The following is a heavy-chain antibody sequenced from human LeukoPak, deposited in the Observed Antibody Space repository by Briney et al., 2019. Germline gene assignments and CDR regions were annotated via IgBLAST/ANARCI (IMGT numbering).Heavy chain of an antibody. Sequence: PSETLSLTCTVSGGSISGYFWTWIRQPAGKELEWIERVYTSGTTYYNPSLESRVTISVDTSKNQFSLKLSSVTAADTAVYYCARLDSGDYYYYYYGMDVWGQGTTVTVSS. CDR1: GGSISGYF. CDR3: ARLDSGDYYYYYYGMDV. CDR2: VYTSGTT. V-gene: IGHV4-4*07. D-gene: IGHD4-17*01. J-gene: IGHJ6*02.